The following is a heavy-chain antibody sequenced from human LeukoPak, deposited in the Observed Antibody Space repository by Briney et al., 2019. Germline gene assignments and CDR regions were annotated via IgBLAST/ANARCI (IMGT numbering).Heavy chain of an antibody. CDR1: GGSISSYY. J-gene: IGHJ4*02. CDR3: ARGPGRYCSSTSCYSKFFDY. Sequence: SETLSLTCTVSGGSISSYYWSWIRQPPGKGLEWIAYISDIGSINYNPSLKSRVTISLDTSKNQFSLKLSSVTAADTAVYYCARGPGRYCSSTSCYSKFFDYWGQGTLVTVSS. D-gene: IGHD2-2*02. V-gene: IGHV4-59*12. CDR2: ISDIGSI.